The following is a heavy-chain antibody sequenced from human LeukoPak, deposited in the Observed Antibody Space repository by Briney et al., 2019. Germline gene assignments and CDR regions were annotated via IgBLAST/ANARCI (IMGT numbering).Heavy chain of an antibody. V-gene: IGHV1-46*01. CDR2: INPSGGST. D-gene: IGHD2-21*02. Sequence: GASVKVSCKASGYTFTSYYMHRVRQAPGQGLEWMGIINPSGGSTSYAQKFQGRVTMTRDTSTSTVYMELSSLRSEDTAVYYCATGGERAYCGGDCYGGMSAFDIWGQGTMVTVSS. CDR1: GYTFTSYY. CDR3: ATGGERAYCGGDCYGGMSAFDI. J-gene: IGHJ3*02.